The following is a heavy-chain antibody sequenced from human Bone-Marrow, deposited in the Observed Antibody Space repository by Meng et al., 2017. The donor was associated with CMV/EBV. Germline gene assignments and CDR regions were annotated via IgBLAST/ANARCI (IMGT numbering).Heavy chain of an antibody. V-gene: IGHV1-2*02. J-gene: IGHJ4*02. D-gene: IGHD4-17*01. CDR2: IYLYSGGT. CDR3: ARAVTRIDY. CDR1: GYTFSDSY. Sequence: ASVKVSCKASGYTFSDSYMHWVRQAPGQGLEWMGWIYLYSGGTKYAQNFQGRVTMTSDTSISTVYIELTRERSDDTAVYYCARAVTRIDYWGQGTLVTVSS.